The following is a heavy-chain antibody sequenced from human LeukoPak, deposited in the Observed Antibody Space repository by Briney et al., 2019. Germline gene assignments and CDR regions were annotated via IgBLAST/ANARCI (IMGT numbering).Heavy chain of an antibody. CDR2: INPNSGGT. Sequence: ASVMVSCKASGYTFTGYYMHWVRQAPGQGLEWMGRINPNSGGTNYAQKFQGRVTMTRDTSISTAYMELSRLRSDDTAVYSCARVSAVAGTGRYFDYWGQGTLVTVSS. CDR3: ARVSAVAGTGRYFDY. CDR1: GYTFTGYY. D-gene: IGHD6-19*01. V-gene: IGHV1-2*06. J-gene: IGHJ4*02.